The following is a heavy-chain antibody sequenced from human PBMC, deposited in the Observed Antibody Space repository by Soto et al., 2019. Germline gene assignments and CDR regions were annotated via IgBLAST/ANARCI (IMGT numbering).Heavy chain of an antibody. CDR3: ARDLSSYSSGWYDL. CDR1: GYTFTNYY. V-gene: IGHV1-46*01. J-gene: IGHJ2*01. Sequence: QVQLVQSGAEVKKPGASVKVSCKASGYTFTNYYIHWVRQAPGQGLEWMGIINPGGGRTNYAQKFQGILTMTRDTSTSTVYLELSSLRSEDTAVYYCARDLSSYSSGWYDLWGRGTLVTVSS. CDR2: INPGGGRT. D-gene: IGHD6-19*01.